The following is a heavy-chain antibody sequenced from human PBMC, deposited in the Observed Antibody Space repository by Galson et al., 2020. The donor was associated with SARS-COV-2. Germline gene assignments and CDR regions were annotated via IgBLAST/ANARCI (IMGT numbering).Heavy chain of an antibody. D-gene: IGHD2-2*01. Sequence: SETLSLTFTVSGGSISSGGYYWSWIRQQPGTGLEWIGYIYYSGSTYYNPSLKSRVTISVDTSKNPFSLKLSSVTAADTAVYYCARARVVVPAARTWSDPWGQGTLVTFSS. CDR2: IYYSGST. V-gene: IGHV4-31*03. CDR1: GGSISSGGYY. J-gene: IGHJ5*02. CDR3: ARARVVVPAARTWSDP.